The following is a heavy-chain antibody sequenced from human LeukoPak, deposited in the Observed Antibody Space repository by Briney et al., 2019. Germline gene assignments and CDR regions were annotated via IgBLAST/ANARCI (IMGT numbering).Heavy chain of an antibody. CDR3: ARGSPHEDAFDI. Sequence: GGSLRLSCAASGFTFSNYAMMWLRQAPEKGPEWVSAIRGSGGGTEYADSVRGRFTISRDNSKNTLYLQMNSLRAEDTAVYYCARGSPHEDAFDIWGQGTMVTVSS. D-gene: IGHD2-15*01. V-gene: IGHV3-23*01. J-gene: IGHJ3*02. CDR2: IRGSGGGT. CDR1: GFTFSNYA.